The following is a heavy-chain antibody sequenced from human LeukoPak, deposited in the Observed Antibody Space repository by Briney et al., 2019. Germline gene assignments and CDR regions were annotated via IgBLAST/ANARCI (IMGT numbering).Heavy chain of an antibody. J-gene: IGHJ3*02. CDR1: GGSISSSSYY. V-gene: IGHV4-39*01. CDR2: IYYSGST. CDR3: VRPSGSYDAFDI. Sequence: SETLSLTCTVSGGSISSSSYYWGWIRQPPGKGLEWIGSIYYSGSTYYNPSLKSRVTISVDTSKNQFSLKLSSVTAADTAVYYCVRPSGSYDAFDIWGQGTMVTVSS. D-gene: IGHD1-26*01.